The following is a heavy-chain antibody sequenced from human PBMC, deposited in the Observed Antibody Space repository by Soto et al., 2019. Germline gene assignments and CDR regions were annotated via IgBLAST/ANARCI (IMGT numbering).Heavy chain of an antibody. Sequence: GGSLRLSCAASGLTFIYFYMSWVRQAPGKGLDWVSYIDPSGTTIVHADSVEGRFTVSRDNAKNSLYLQMDSLRGEDSAVYYCARGHHGLEIWGRGTTVTVSS. CDR3: ARGHHGLEI. J-gene: IGHJ6*02. CDR2: IDPSGTTI. CDR1: GLTFIYFY. V-gene: IGHV3-11*01.